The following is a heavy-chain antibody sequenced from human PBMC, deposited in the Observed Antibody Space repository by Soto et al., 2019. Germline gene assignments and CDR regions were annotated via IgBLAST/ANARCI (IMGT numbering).Heavy chain of an antibody. Sequence: GGSLRLSCAASGFPFSGSIIHWVRQASGKGLEWVGRIRSKANGYATAYGGSVKGRFTITRDDSQNTAYLQMDSLKTEDTAVYYCTRNLGAKYGFDVWGQGTMVTVSS. CDR1: GFPFSGSI. CDR3: TRNLGAKYGFDV. D-gene: IGHD1-26*01. CDR2: IRSKANGYAT. V-gene: IGHV3-73*01. J-gene: IGHJ6*02.